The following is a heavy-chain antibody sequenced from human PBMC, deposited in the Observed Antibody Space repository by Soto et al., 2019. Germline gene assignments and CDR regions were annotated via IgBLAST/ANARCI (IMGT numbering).Heavy chain of an antibody. CDR2: ISAYNGNT. Sequence: GASVKVSCKASGYTFTSYGISWVRQAPGQGLEWMGWISAYNGNTNYAQKLQGRVTMTTDTSTSTAYMELRSLRSDDTAVYYCARVDPITMIVVGAFDYWGQGTLVTVSS. D-gene: IGHD3-22*01. CDR1: GYTFTSYG. J-gene: IGHJ4*02. V-gene: IGHV1-18*01. CDR3: ARVDPITMIVVGAFDY.